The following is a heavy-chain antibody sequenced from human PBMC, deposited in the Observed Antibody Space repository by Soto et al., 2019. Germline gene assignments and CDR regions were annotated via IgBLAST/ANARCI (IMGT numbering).Heavy chain of an antibody. J-gene: IGHJ4*02. CDR3: ARILGYETAPHAPTPYYFDY. V-gene: IGHV1-18*01. D-gene: IGHD2-21*02. CDR2: IIAYNGNT. CDR1: GYTFTSYG. Sequence: ASVKVSCKASGYTFTSYGISWVRQAPGQGLERMGGIIAYNGNTNYAQKLQGRVTMTTDESTSTAYMELRSLRSEDTAVYYCARILGYETAPHAPTPYYFDYWGQGTLVTVSS.